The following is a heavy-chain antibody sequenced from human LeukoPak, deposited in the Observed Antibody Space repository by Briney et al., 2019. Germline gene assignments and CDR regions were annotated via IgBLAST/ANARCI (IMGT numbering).Heavy chain of an antibody. Sequence: PGGSLRLSCAVSGFTFSMYAMTWVRQAPGKGPEWVSGIGDTGGSTYYADSVKGRFTISRDNSKNTLYLQMNSLRAEDTAVYYCAKSDRSGWFGYFQHWGQGTLVTVSS. D-gene: IGHD6-19*01. CDR3: AKSDRSGWFGYFQH. CDR2: IGDTGGST. J-gene: IGHJ1*01. V-gene: IGHV3-23*01. CDR1: GFTFSMYA.